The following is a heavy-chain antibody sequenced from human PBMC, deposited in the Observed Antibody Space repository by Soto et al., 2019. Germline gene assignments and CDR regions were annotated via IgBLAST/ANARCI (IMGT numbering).Heavy chain of an antibody. J-gene: IGHJ4*02. CDR1: GFTFSSYG. Sequence: QVQLVESGGGVVQPGRSLRLSCAASGFTFSSYGMHWVRQAPGKGLEWVAVISYDGSNKYYADSVSGRFTISRDNSKNTLYLQMNSLRAEDTAVYYCAKLVAGDFDYWGQGTLVTVSS. V-gene: IGHV3-30*18. CDR2: ISYDGSNK. CDR3: AKLVAGDFDY. D-gene: IGHD6-19*01.